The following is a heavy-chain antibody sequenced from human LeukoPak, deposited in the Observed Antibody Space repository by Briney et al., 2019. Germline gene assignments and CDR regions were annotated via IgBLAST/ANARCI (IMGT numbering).Heavy chain of an antibody. J-gene: IGHJ6*02. D-gene: IGHD2-21*02. CDR2: INHSGST. Sequence: SETLSLTCAVYGGSFSGYYWSWIRQPPGKGLEWIGEINHSGSTNYNPSLKSRDTISVDTSKNQFSLKLSSVTAADTAVYYCARTRRHIVVVTATRRDYYGMDVWGQGTTVTVSS. CDR1: GGSFSGYY. CDR3: ARTRRHIVVVTATRRDYYGMDV. V-gene: IGHV4-34*01.